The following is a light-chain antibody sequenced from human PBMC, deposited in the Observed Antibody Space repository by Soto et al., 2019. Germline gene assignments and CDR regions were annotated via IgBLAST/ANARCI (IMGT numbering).Light chain of an antibody. CDR3: QQYNSYWT. J-gene: IGKJ1*01. Sequence: AIQMTQSPSSLSASVGDRVTITCRASQGIRNELSWFQQRPGKAPKLLIYDASSLESGVPSRFSGSGSGTEFTLTISSLQPDDFATYYCQQYNSYWTFGQGTKVDIK. CDR1: QGIRNE. CDR2: DAS. V-gene: IGKV1-13*02.